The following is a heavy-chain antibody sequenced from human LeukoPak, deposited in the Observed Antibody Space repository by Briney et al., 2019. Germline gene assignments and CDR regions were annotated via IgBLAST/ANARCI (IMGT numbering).Heavy chain of an antibody. Sequence: GASLRLSYAPSGFTFSNYAMSWVRHAPGKGREWVSAITGSDFITYYADSVKGRFTISRDNYKNTLYLQMNSLRAEDTAVYYCAKWGDYDVLTGYYDPDYWGQGTLVTVSS. CDR1: GFTFSNYA. J-gene: IGHJ4*02. CDR2: ITGSDFIT. D-gene: IGHD3-9*01. V-gene: IGHV3-23*01. CDR3: AKWGDYDVLTGYYDPDY.